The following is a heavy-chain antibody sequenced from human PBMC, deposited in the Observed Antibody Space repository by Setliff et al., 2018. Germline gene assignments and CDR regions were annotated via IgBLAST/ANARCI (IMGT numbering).Heavy chain of an antibody. J-gene: IGHJ3*01. V-gene: IGHV1-18*01. Sequence: ASVKVSCKTSGYTFTNFGISWVRQAPGQGLEWMGWIDLYNAGTTYAEKMETKVTMTVDTSSNIGYMELRSLTSGDTGIYFCAMSSWPGRPNDFDLWGQGTEVTVSS. CDR2: IDLYNAGT. CDR3: AMSSWPGRPNDFDL. CDR1: GYTFTNFG. D-gene: IGHD6-6*01.